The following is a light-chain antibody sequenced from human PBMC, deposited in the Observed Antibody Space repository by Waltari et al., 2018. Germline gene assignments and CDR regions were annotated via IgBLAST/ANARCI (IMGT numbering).Light chain of an antibody. Sequence: QSVLTQPPSASATPGQRVTISCSGSRSNLGSNYLYWYQPLPGTAPNPLIYRNNERPSRVPDRFSASKYGTSASLVISGLRSEDEAVYYCASWDDSHYVFGPGTTVTVL. CDR1: RSNLGSNY. V-gene: IGLV1-47*01. J-gene: IGLJ1*01. CDR3: ASWDDSHYV. CDR2: RNN.